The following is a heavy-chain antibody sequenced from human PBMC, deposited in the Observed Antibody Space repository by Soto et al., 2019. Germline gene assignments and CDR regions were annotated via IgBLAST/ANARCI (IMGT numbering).Heavy chain of an antibody. CDR1: GGTFSSYA. J-gene: IGHJ4*02. Sequence: SVKVSCKASGGTFSSYAISWVRQAPGQGLEWMGGIIPIFGTANYAQKFQGRVTITADESTSTAYMELSSLRSEDTAVYYCASVPRPLNLSQLVRWYYFDYWGQGTLVTVSS. D-gene: IGHD6-13*01. CDR3: ASVPRPLNLSQLVRWYYFDY. CDR2: IIPIFGTA. V-gene: IGHV1-69*13.